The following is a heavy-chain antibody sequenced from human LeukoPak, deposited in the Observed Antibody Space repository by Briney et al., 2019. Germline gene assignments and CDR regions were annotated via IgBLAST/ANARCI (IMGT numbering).Heavy chain of an antibody. V-gene: IGHV1-2*02. D-gene: IGHD1-26*01. Sequence: GASVKVSCKASGYTFTSYGISWVRQAPGQGLEWMGWIYPNSGGTKYAQKFQGRVTMTRDTSISTIYMELSSLRSDDTAVYYCARFSGSSNFDYWGQGTLVTVPS. CDR3: ARFSGSSNFDY. J-gene: IGHJ4*02. CDR1: GYTFTSYG. CDR2: IYPNSGGT.